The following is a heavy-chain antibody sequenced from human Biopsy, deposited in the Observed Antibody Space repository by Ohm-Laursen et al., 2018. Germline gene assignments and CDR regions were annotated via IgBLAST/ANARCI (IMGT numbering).Heavy chain of an antibody. J-gene: IGHJ2*01. Sequence: SQTLSLTCIVSGDSIFGGGYYWTWIRQHPEKGLEWLGYIFFSGDTHYNPSLRSRVDISSDMSKNEFYLRLYSVTAADTAVYYCARAKTQDRSFPDWYFDLWGRSTLVTVSS. V-gene: IGHV4-31*03. CDR2: IFFSGDT. CDR3: ARAKTQDRSFPDWYFDL. CDR1: GDSIFGGGYY. D-gene: IGHD3-22*01.